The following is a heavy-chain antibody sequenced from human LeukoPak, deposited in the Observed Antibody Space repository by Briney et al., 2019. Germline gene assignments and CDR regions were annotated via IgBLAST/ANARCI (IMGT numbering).Heavy chain of an antibody. CDR2: IKHNGDDL. Sequence: GGSLRLSCAASGFSFSSYWMAWVRQAPGKGLEWVANIKHNGDDLNYVDSVEDRFTISRDNAQSSLYLRMTSLRVEDTAVYYCARELRTFDSWGQGTLVTVSS. CDR3: ARELRTFDS. D-gene: IGHD3-16*01. J-gene: IGHJ4*02. CDR1: GFSFSSYW. V-gene: IGHV3-7*01.